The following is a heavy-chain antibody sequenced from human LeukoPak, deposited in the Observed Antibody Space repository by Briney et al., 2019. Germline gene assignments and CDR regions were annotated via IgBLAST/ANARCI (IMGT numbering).Heavy chain of an antibody. J-gene: IGHJ6*02. CDR1: GFTFSESW. V-gene: IGHV3-7*01. D-gene: IGHD3-16*01. Sequence: GGSLRLSCAASGFTFSESWMSWVRQAPGKGLEWVANMNEDGSEKDYVDSVKGRFTISRDSARKSLYLQMSSLRAEDTAVYYCATYTHWVAGDVWGQGTTVTVSS. CDR3: ATYTHWVAGDV. CDR2: MNEDGSEK.